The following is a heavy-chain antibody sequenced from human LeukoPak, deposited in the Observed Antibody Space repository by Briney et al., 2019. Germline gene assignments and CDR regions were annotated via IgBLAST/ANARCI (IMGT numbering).Heavy chain of an antibody. D-gene: IGHD3-16*01. J-gene: IGHJ4*02. V-gene: IGHV4-38-2*02. CDR1: GYSISSGHF. CDR2: IYGSGTT. Sequence: SETLSLTCTVSGYSISSGHFWSWIRQPPGRGLEWIGSIYGSGTTYYDPPLRSRVSISADTSKNHFSLELSSVTAADTAVYYCASVGGGSPYWGQGTLVTVSS. CDR3: ASVGGGSPY.